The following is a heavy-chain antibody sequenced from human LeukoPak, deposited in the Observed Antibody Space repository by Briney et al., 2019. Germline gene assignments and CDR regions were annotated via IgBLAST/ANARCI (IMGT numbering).Heavy chain of an antibody. CDR1: GDSITNYY. J-gene: IGHJ4*02. Sequence: SETLSLTCTVSGDSITNYYWSWIRQPPGKGLEWIGYIYYSGSTKYNPSLKSRVIISVDTSKNQFSLKLSSVTAADTAVYYCARVHYYGSGLSSYFDYWGQGTLVTVS. CDR3: ARVHYYGSGLSSYFDY. V-gene: IGHV4-59*01. CDR2: IYYSGST. D-gene: IGHD3-10*01.